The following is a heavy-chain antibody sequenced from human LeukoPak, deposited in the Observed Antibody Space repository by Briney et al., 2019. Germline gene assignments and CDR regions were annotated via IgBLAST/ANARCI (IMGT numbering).Heavy chain of an antibody. CDR3: ARDGLSYTNPNNWFDP. V-gene: IGHV1-18*01. D-gene: IGHD2-2*02. CDR1: GYTFTDYG. J-gene: IGHJ5*02. CDR2: ISGNSGDT. Sequence: ASVKVSCKTSGYTFTDYGIMWVRQVPGQGLEWLGWISGNSGDTSFGENIQGRVTMTTDTSTDTAYMELRSLRSDDTAVYYCARDGLSYTNPNNWFDPWGQGTLVTVSS.